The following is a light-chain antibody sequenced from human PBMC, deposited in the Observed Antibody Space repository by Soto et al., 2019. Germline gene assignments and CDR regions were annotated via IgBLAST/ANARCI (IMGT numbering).Light chain of an antibody. V-gene: IGLV2-14*01. CDR2: DVS. CDR3: SSYTRSSTFL. CDR1: SSDVGGYNY. J-gene: IGLJ1*01. Sequence: QSVLTQPASVSGSPGQSIIISCTGTSSDVGGYNYVSWYQQHPGEVPKLMIYDVSNRPSGVSDRFSGSKSGNTASLTISGLQAEDEADYYCSSYTRSSTFLFGTGTKLTVL.